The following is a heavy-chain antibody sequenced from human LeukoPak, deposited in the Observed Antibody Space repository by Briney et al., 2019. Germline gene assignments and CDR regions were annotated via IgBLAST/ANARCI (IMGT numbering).Heavy chain of an antibody. CDR1: GGSFSSGSYY. D-gene: IGHD1-26*01. CDR3: ARVRGRGRELLDDY. V-gene: IGHV4-61*02. Sequence: PSETLSLTCTVSGGSFSSGSYYWSWIRQPDGKGLEWIGRIYTSGSTNYNPSLESRVTISVDTSKNQFSLKLSSVTAADTAVYYCARVRGRGRELLDDYWGQGTLVTVSS. J-gene: IGHJ4*02. CDR2: IYTSGST.